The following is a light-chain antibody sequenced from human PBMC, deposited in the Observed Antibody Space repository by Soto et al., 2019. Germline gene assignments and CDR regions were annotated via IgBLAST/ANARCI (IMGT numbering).Light chain of an antibody. J-gene: IGLJ2*01. CDR3: QSYDSSTVV. CDR1: SGSIASNY. CDR2: EDN. Sequence: NFMLTQPHSVSESPGKTVTMSCTRSSGSIASNYVQWYHQRPGSAPTTVIYEDNQRPSGVPDRFSGSTDGSSNSASLTISGLQTEDEADYYCQSYDSSTVVFGGGTKLTVL. V-gene: IGLV6-57*04.